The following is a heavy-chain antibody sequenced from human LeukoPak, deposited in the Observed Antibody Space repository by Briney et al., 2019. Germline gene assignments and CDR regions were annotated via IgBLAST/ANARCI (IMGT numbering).Heavy chain of an antibody. Sequence: ASVNVSCKASGGTFSSYAISWVRQAPGQGLEWMGGIIPIFGTASYAQKFQGRVTITADESTSTAYMELSSLRSEDTAVYYCARDLADAKYGGNSKLDYWGQGTLVTVSS. D-gene: IGHD4-23*01. J-gene: IGHJ4*02. CDR1: GGTFSSYA. CDR3: ARDLADAKYGGNSKLDY. V-gene: IGHV1-69*13. CDR2: IIPIFGTA.